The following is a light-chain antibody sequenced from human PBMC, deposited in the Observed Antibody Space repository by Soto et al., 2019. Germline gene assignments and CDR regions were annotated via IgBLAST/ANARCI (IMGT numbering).Light chain of an antibody. Sequence: IVLTQSPGTLSLSPGERTTLSCRASQNIGSNLAWYQQKFGQAPRLLIYGASTRVTGIPARISGSGSGTEFTLTITSLQSEDFGVYHCQQYHNWWTFGQGTKVDIK. CDR1: QNIGSN. V-gene: IGKV3-15*01. J-gene: IGKJ1*01. CDR2: GAS. CDR3: QQYHNWWT.